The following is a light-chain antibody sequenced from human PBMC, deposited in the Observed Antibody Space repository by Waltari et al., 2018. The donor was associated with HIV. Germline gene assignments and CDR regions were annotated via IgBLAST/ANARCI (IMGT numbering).Light chain of an antibody. CDR1: TSNFGAGYD. CDR2: ANT. V-gene: IGLV1-40*01. J-gene: IGLJ1*01. Sequence: QSVLTQTPSVSGAPGQRVTISCTGSTSNFGAGYDVHWYQQLPGTAPKLLIYANTNRPSGVPDRFSGSKSGTSASLAIFGLQAEDEADYFCQSYDISLSAYVFGSGTTVTV. CDR3: QSYDISLSAYV.